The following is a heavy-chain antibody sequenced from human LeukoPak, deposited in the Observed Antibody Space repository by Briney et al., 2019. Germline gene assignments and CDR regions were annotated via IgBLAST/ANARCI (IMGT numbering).Heavy chain of an antibody. Sequence: KPSETLSLTCAVYGGSFSGYYWSWIRQPPGKGLEWIGEINHSGSTNYNPSLKSRVTISVDTSKNQFSLKLSSVTAADTAVYYCARARSTMVVTPDWYFDLWGRGTLVTVSS. CDR3: ARARSTMVVTPDWYFDL. CDR1: GGSFSGYY. CDR2: INHSGST. D-gene: IGHD4-23*01. J-gene: IGHJ2*01. V-gene: IGHV4-34*01.